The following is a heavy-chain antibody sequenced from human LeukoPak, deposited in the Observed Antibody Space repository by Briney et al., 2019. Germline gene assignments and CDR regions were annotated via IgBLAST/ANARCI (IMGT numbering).Heavy chain of an antibody. J-gene: IGHJ5*02. CDR2: FDPEDGET. CDR3: ATAVREETGLLPLDP. V-gene: IGHV1-24*01. D-gene: IGHD3-22*01. Sequence: ASVKVSCKVSGYTLTELSMHWVRQAPGKGLEWMGGFDPEDGETIYAQKFQGRVTMTEDTSTDTAYMELSSLRSEDTAVYYCATAVREETGLLPLDPWGQGTLVTVSS. CDR1: GYTLTELS.